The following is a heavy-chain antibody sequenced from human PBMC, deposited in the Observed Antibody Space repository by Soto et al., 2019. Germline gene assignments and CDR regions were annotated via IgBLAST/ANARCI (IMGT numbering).Heavy chain of an antibody. D-gene: IGHD5-18*01. CDR1: GFIFSNYW. J-gene: IGHJ4*02. V-gene: IGHV3-7*01. CDR3: ARIRADTAMLMEDY. Sequence: GVSLRLSCAASGFIFSNYWMSWVRQAPGKGLEWVANINQDGREKYYVDSVKGRFIISRDNAKNSVFLQMNSLRAGDTAAYYCARIRADTAMLMEDYWGQGVLVTVSS. CDR2: INQDGREK.